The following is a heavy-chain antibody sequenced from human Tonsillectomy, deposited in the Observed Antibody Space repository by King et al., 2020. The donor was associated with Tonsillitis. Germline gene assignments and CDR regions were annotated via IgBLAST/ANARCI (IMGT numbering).Heavy chain of an antibody. V-gene: IGHV4-39*07. CDR2: IYYSGST. J-gene: IGHJ2*01. D-gene: IGHD6-13*01. Sequence: QLQESGPGLVKPSETLSLTCTVSGGSISSRTYYWGWIRQPPGKGREWIGSIYYSGSTYYNPSLKSRVTIAVDTSKNQFSLNLSSVTAADTALYCCVRLAPNAGPAARKLYWYVHLWGRGTLVTVSS. CDR3: VRLAPNAGPAARKLYWYVHL. CDR1: GGSISSRTYY.